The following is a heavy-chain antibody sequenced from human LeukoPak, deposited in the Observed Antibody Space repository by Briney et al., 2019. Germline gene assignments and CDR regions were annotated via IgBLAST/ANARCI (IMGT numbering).Heavy chain of an antibody. CDR2: MRYDGRKK. CDR1: GFTFRSYG. V-gene: IGHV3-33*01. D-gene: IGHD4-17*01. Sequence: GRSLRLSCAASGFTFRSYGMHWVRQAPGKGLEWVAVMRYDGRKKDYADSVKGRFIISRDNSKNTVYLQMNSLRADDTAVYYCARDPTTVTTGVLGYWGQGTLVTVSS. J-gene: IGHJ4*01. CDR3: ARDPTTVTTGVLGY.